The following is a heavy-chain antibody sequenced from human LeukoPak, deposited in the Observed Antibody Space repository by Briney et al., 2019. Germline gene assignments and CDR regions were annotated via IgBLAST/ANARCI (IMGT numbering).Heavy chain of an antibody. D-gene: IGHD6-19*01. CDR3: AKGSVSMAGTPGDV. J-gene: IGHJ6*02. V-gene: IGHV3-30*04. Sequence: GGSLRLSCAASGFTFSSYAMHWVRQAPGKGLEWVAVISYDGSNKYYADSVKGRFTISGDNSKNTLYLQMNSLRAEDTAIYYCAKGSVSMAGTPGDVWGQGTTVTVSS. CDR1: GFTFSSYA. CDR2: ISYDGSNK.